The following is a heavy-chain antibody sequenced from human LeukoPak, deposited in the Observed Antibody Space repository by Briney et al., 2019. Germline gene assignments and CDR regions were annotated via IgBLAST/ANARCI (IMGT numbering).Heavy chain of an antibody. D-gene: IGHD7-27*01. J-gene: IGHJ6*03. CDR3: ATVPTLGIHYYYHLIHV. CDR1: GYTLIELS. CDR2: FDPVDGET. V-gene: IGHV1-24*01. Sequence: ASVKVSCKLSGYTLIELSMHWVRHAPGKGREWMGGFDPVDGETIYTQNLQGTVTLTADTCTDTAYMWLSRLRSDQTCVSICATVPTLGIHYYYHLIHVRCKGTRARVSS.